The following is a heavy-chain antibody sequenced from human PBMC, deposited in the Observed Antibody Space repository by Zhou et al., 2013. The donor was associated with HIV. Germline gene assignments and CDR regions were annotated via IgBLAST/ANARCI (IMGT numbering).Heavy chain of an antibody. CDR2: IVPTFGTA. CDR3: ASHLILASTNRDNYGMDV. D-gene: IGHD3-16*01. J-gene: IGHJ6*02. V-gene: IGHV1-69*05. Sequence: QVQLVQSGAEVKKPGSSVKVSCKASGGTFSSNGFNWIRQAPGHGLEWMGGIVPTFGTANYAQKFQGRVSMASDTSMSTAYMELSGLRSDDTAVYFCASHLILASTNRDNYGMDVWGQGTTVTVSS. CDR1: GGTFSSNG.